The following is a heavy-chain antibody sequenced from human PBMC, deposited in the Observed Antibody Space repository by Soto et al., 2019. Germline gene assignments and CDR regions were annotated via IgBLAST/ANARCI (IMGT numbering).Heavy chain of an antibody. J-gene: IGHJ5*02. V-gene: IGHV3-15*01. CDR1: RSTFSYEL. CDR2: IKSQSDGGTT. Sequence: LSCASSRSTFSYELMSWVRKSQGKDLDWVGRIKSQSDGGTTEYAAPVRGRFTISRDDSKNTLYQQMNSLKTEDTAVYYCTTDLWRIAVVVGSTGYFNPWGQGTPVTVSS. CDR3: TTDLWRIAVVVGSTGYFNP. D-gene: IGHD2-15*01.